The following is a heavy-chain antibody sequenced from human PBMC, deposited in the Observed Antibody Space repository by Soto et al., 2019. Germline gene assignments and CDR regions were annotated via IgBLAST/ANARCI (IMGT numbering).Heavy chain of an antibody. CDR3: ARDPEKYRGYDLGIDY. V-gene: IGHV3-48*03. D-gene: IGHD5-12*01. CDR1: GFTFSYYE. J-gene: IGHJ4*02. CDR2: ISDSGRST. Sequence: SLRLSCAASGFTFSYYEMNWVRQAPGKGLEWVSYISDSGRSTTYADSVRGRFTISRDNARNSLFLQMNGLRAEDTAVYYCARDPEKYRGYDLGIDYWGQGALVTVSS.